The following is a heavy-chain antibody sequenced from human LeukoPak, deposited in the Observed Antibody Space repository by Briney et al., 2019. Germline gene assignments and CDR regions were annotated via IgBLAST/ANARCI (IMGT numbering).Heavy chain of an antibody. CDR2: ISGSGGST. CDR3: AKGEDSSGYSPPLFQH. CDR1: GFTFSSYA. D-gene: IGHD3-22*01. V-gene: IGHV3-23*01. J-gene: IGHJ1*01. Sequence: GGSLRLSCAASGFTFSSYAMSWVRQAPGKGLEWVSAISGSGGSTYYADSVKGRFTISRDNSKNTLYLQMNSLRAKDTAVYYCAKGEDSSGYSPPLFQHWGQGTLVTVSS.